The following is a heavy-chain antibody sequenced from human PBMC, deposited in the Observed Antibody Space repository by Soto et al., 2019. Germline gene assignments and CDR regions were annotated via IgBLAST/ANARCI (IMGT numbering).Heavy chain of an antibody. CDR2: IYWDDDK. Sequence: QITLRESGPTLVKPTQTLTLTCTFSGFSLSTSGVGVGWIRQPPGKALEWLALIYWDDDKRYSPSLKSRLTITKDTSKNQVVLTMTNMDPVDTATYYCAHSKDSAGYCSGGSCYSAFDIWGQGTMVTVSS. V-gene: IGHV2-5*02. CDR3: AHSKDSAGYCSGGSCYSAFDI. CDR1: GFSLSTSGVG. J-gene: IGHJ3*02. D-gene: IGHD2-15*01.